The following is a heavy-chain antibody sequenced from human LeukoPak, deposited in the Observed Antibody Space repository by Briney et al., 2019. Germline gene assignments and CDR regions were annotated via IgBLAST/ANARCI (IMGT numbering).Heavy chain of an antibody. CDR1: GFTFSSYA. CDR3: AKLRRYDPPFDC. D-gene: IGHD3-9*01. V-gene: IGHV3-23*01. Sequence: GGSLRLSCAASGFTFSSYAMSWVRQAPGKGLEWVSAISGSGGSTYYADSVKGRFTISRDNSKNTLYLQMNSLRTEDTAVYSCAKLRRYDPPFDCWGQGTLVTVSS. CDR2: ISGSGGST. J-gene: IGHJ4*02.